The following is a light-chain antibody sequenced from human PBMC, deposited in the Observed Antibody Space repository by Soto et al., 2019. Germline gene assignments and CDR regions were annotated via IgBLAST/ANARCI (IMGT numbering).Light chain of an antibody. CDR1: SSDVGAYNY. J-gene: IGLJ1*01. V-gene: IGLV2-14*03. Sequence: QSVLTQPASVSWSPGQSITISCTGTSSDVGAYNYVSWYQQHPGRAPQLIIYHVSNRPSGVSNRFSGSKSDNTASLTISGLQAEDEADYYCSSFTSSSSYVFGPGTKVTVL. CDR3: SSFTSSSSYV. CDR2: HVS.